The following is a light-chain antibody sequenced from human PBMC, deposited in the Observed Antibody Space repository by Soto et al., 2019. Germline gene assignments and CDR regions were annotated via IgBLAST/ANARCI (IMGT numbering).Light chain of an antibody. CDR1: SSDVGASDY. J-gene: IGLJ2*01. CDR3: GSYTTSHTLV. CDR2: EIS. V-gene: IGLV2-14*01. Sequence: QSALTQPASVSESPGQSITISCTGTSSDVGASDYVSWYQQHPGKAPQLIIYEISNRPSGVSNRFSGSKSGNTASLTISGLQAEDESDYYCGSYTTSHTLVFGGGTQLTVL.